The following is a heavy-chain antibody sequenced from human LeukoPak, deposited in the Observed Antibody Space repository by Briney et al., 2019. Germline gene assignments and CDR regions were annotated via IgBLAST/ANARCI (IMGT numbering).Heavy chain of an antibody. CDR1: GFTFDDYA. Sequence: QAGGSLRLSCAASGFTFDDYAMHWVRQAPGKGLEWVSGISWNSGSIDYVDSVKGRFTISRDNAKNSLYLQMNSLRAEDTALYYCAKGGTINYYYYMDVWGKGTSLTVSS. CDR3: AKGGTINYYYYMDV. V-gene: IGHV3-9*01. J-gene: IGHJ6*03. D-gene: IGHD1-26*01. CDR2: ISWNSGSI.